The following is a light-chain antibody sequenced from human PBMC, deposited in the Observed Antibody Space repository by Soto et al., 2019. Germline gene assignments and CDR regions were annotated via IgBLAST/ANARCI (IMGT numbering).Light chain of an antibody. J-gene: IGKJ5*01. Sequence: EIVLTQSPATLSLSPGERATLSCRASQSVSSYLAWYQQKPGQAPRLLIYDASNRATGIPARFSGSGSGTDFTLTISSLEPEDFAVYYCQQRSNWPPITFGQRTRLAI. CDR3: QQRSNWPPIT. V-gene: IGKV3-11*01. CDR2: DAS. CDR1: QSVSSY.